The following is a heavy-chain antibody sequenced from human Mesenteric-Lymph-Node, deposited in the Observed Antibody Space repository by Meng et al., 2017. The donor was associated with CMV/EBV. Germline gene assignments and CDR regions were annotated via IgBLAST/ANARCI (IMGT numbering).Heavy chain of an antibody. V-gene: IGHV4-34*01. CDR3: ARGRLLWFGSSNWFDP. J-gene: IGHJ5*02. CDR2: INHSGST. D-gene: IGHD3-10*01. CDR1: GGSFSDYY. Sequence: YGGSFSDYYWNWIRQHPGKGLEWIGEINHSGSTNYNPSLKSRVTMSVDTSKNHFSLKLNSVTAADTAVYYCARGRLLWFGSSNWFDPWGLGILVTVSS.